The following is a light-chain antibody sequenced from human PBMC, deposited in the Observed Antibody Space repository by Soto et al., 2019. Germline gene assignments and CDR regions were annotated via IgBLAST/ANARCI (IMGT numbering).Light chain of an antibody. CDR1: SSDIGSNNY. CDR2: EVS. CDR3: SSYTTTTRL. J-gene: IGLJ3*02. V-gene: IGLV2-14*01. Sequence: QSALTQPASVPGSPGQSITISCTGTSSDIGSNNYVSWFQQRPGKAPTLIIYEVSNRPSGVSTHFSVSKSGNTASLTISGLLPEDEAEYYCSSYTTTTRLFGGGTKLTVL.